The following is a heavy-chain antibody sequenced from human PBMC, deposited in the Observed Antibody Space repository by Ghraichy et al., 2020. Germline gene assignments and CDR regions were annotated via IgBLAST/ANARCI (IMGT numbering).Heavy chain of an antibody. V-gene: IGHV3-21*01. Sequence: GVLNISCAASGFTFSSYTMNWVRQAPGKGLEWVSSISSSGTYIYYADSVRGRFTISRDDAKNSLYLQMNSLRAEDTAVYYCARASGYIYTGGGVGYWGQGTLVTVSS. CDR2: ISSSGTYI. J-gene: IGHJ4*02. CDR1: GFTFSSYT. D-gene: IGHD5-18*01. CDR3: ARASGYIYTGGGVGY.